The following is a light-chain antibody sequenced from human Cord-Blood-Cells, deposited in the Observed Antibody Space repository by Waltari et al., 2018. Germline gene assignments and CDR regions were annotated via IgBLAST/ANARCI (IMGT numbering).Light chain of an antibody. Sequence: DIQMTQSPSSLSASVGDRVTITCRASQSISSYLNWYQQKPGKAPKLLIYAASSLQSGVPSRFSGSGSGTDFTLTISSLQPEDFATYYCQQSYSTLTITFGQG. J-gene: IGKJ5*01. CDR3: QQSYSTLTIT. V-gene: IGKV1-39*01. CDR1: QSISSY. CDR2: AAS.